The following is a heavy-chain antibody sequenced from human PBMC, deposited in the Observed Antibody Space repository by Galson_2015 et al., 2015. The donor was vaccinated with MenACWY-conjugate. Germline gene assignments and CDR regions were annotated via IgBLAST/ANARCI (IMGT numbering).Heavy chain of an antibody. D-gene: IGHD5/OR15-5a*01. CDR2: TYYRSKCCN. CDR3: GRGIWAASTIRWGHYYMDV. CDR1: GDSVSTNSAA. Sequence: CAISGDSVSTNSAAWNWIRQSPSRGLEWLQRTYYRSKCCNDYAVSVKSRITINPDTSKNQFSLQVNYVTPEDTAVYYCGRGIWAASTIRWGHYYMDVWGKGTTV. J-gene: IGHJ6*03. V-gene: IGHV6-1*01.